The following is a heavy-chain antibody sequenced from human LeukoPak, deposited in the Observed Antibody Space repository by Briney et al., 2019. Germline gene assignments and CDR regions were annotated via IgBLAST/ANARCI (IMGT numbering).Heavy chain of an antibody. CDR2: ISWNSGSI. CDR3: AKDKGYTDAFDI. V-gene: IGHV3-9*01. J-gene: IGHJ3*02. Sequence: GGSLRLSCAASGFTFDDYAMHWVRHAPGKGLEWVSGISWNSGSIGYADSVKGRFTISRDNAKNSLYLQMNSLRAEDTALYYCAKDKGYTDAFDIWGQGTMVTVSS. CDR1: GFTFDDYA. D-gene: IGHD6-13*01.